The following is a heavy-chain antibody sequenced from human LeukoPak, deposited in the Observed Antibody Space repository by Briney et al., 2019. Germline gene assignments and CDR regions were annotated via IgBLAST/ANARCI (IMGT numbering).Heavy chain of an antibody. Sequence: PGGSLRLSCAASGFTFSSCAMSWVRQAPGKGLEWVSAISGSGGSTYYADSVKGRFTISRDNSKNTLYLQMNSLRAEDTAVYYCAKWGYYDSSGYYYDAFDIWGQGTMVTVSS. V-gene: IGHV3-23*01. CDR1: GFTFSSCA. CDR3: AKWGYYDSSGYYYDAFDI. D-gene: IGHD3-22*01. J-gene: IGHJ3*02. CDR2: ISGSGGST.